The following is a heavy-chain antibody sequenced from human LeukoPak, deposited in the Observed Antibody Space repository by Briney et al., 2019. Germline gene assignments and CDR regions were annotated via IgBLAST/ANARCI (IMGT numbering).Heavy chain of an antibody. J-gene: IGHJ3*02. CDR2: IFYSGST. Sequence: SETLSLTCTVSSGSISSSSYYWGWIRQPPGKGLEWIGSIFYSGSTYYNPSLKSRVTISVDTSKNQFSLKLSSVTAADAAMYYCASGTVVANVFDIWGQGTMVTVSS. V-gene: IGHV4-39*01. D-gene: IGHD6-19*01. CDR1: SGSISSSSYY. CDR3: ASGTVVANVFDI.